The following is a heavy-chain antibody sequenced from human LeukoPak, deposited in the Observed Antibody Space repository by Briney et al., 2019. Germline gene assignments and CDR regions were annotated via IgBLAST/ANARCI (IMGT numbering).Heavy chain of an antibody. V-gene: IGHV4-39*01. Sequence: SETLSLTCAVYGGSFSGYYWGWIRQPPEKGLEWIGSIYYSGSTYYNPSLKSRVTISVDTSKNQSSLELSSVTAADTAVYYCARSGYSYGFFFDYWGQGTLVTVSS. J-gene: IGHJ4*02. CDR2: IYYSGST. CDR3: ARSGYSYGFFFDY. D-gene: IGHD5-18*01. CDR1: GGSFSGYY.